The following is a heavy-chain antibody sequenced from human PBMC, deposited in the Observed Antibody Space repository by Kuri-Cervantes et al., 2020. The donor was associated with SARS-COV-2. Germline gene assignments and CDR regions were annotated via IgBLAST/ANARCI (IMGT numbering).Heavy chain of an antibody. J-gene: IGHJ6*03. V-gene: IGHV1-18*01. CDR3: ASKSGYDFWSGYPSSSYYYYYMDV. Sequence: ASVKVSCKASAYTFSDSGVSWVRQAPGQGLEWMGWISAYNGNTDYAQKFQGRVTMTRDTSISTAYMELSRLRSDDTAVYYCASKSGYDFWSGYPSSSYYYYYMDVWGKGTTVTVSS. CDR1: AYTFSDSG. CDR2: ISAYNGNT. D-gene: IGHD3-3*01.